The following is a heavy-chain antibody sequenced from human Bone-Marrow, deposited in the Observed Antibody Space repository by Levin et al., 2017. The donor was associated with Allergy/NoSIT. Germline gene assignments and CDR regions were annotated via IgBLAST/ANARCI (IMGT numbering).Heavy chain of an antibody. CDR2: VSASGYST. V-gene: IGHV3-23*01. CDR1: GSTFSGYA. D-gene: IGHD3-16*01. CDR3: AKDEYDWGGGCDWFDP. J-gene: IGHJ5*02. Sequence: GGSLRLSCAASGSTFSGYAMSWVRQAPGKGLEWVSSVSASGYSTYYADSVKGRFTISRDSSKDTVYLQMNTLRADDTAVYHCAKDEYDWGGGCDWFDPWGQGTLVTVSS.